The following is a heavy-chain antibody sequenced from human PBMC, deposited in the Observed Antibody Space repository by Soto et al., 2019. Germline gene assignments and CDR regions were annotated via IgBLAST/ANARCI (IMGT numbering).Heavy chain of an antibody. CDR2: IWYDGSNK. D-gene: IGHD2-15*01. Sequence: PGGSLRLSCAASGFTFSSYGMHWVRQAPGKGLEWVAVIWYDGSNKYYADSVKGRFTISRDNSKNTLYLQMNSLRAEDTAVYYCARDRYSSGGSCYPGYWYFDLWGRGTLVTVSS. J-gene: IGHJ2*01. V-gene: IGHV3-33*01. CDR1: GFTFSSYG. CDR3: ARDRYSSGGSCYPGYWYFDL.